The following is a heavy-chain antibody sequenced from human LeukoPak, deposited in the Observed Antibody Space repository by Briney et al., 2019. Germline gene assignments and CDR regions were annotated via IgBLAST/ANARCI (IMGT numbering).Heavy chain of an antibody. Sequence: SETLSLTCTVSGGSISGYYWAWIRQPPGKVLEWIGYIHYSGNTNYNPSLKSRVTMSVDTSKNQFSLKLTSVTAADTAVYYCTKIANGGLSDYWGQGTLVTVSS. CDR3: TKIANGGLSDY. J-gene: IGHJ4*02. V-gene: IGHV4-59*01. D-gene: IGHD2-8*01. CDR1: GGSISGYY. CDR2: IHYSGNT.